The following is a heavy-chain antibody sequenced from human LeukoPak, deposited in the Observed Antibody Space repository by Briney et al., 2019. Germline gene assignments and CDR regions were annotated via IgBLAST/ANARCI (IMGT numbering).Heavy chain of an antibody. Sequence: SETLSLTCTVSGGSISSYYWSWIRQPPGKGLEWIGYIYYSGTTNYNPSLRSRATISVDTSKNQFSLKLSSVTAADTAVYYCARGRSGGDWFDSWGQGTLVTVSS. J-gene: IGHJ5*01. D-gene: IGHD3-10*01. CDR2: IYYSGTT. CDR1: GGSISSYY. V-gene: IGHV4-59*01. CDR3: ARGRSGGDWFDS.